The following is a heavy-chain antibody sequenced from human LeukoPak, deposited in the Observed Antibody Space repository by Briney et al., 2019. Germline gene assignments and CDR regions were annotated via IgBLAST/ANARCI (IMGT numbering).Heavy chain of an antibody. CDR3: SRAGYEVGC. D-gene: IGHD3-3*01. Sequence: SVKVSCKASGGTFSSYAISWVRQAPGQGLEWMGRIIPIFGAANYAQKFQGRVTMTTDESTSTAYMELSRLRSEAPAVSYCSRAGYEVGCWGQGALVTVSS. V-gene: IGHV1-69*05. J-gene: IGHJ4*02. CDR1: GGTFSSYA. CDR2: IIPIFGAA.